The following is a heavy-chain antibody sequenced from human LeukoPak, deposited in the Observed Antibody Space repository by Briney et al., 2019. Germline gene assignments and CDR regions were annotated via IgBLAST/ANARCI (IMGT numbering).Heavy chain of an antibody. Sequence: SVKVSCKASGGTFSSYAISWVRQAPGQGLEWMGRIIPILGIANYAQKFQGRVTLTADESTSTAYMELSGLTSEDTAVYYCARDRRTYYTGSGSYYKVGRLDFWGQGTLITVSS. D-gene: IGHD3-10*01. CDR1: GGTFSSYA. V-gene: IGHV1-69*04. J-gene: IGHJ4*02. CDR3: ARDRRTYYTGSGSYYKVGRLDF. CDR2: IIPILGIA.